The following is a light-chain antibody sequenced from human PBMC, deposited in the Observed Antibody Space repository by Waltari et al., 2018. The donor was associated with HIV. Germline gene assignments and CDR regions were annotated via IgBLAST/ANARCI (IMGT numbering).Light chain of an antibody. Sequence: DIVMTQSPDSLAVSLGERATINCKSSQSVLYSSNNKNYLAWYQQKPGQPPKLLIYWASTRESGVPDRFSGSGSGTDFTLTISRLQAEDVAVYYCQQYYSTPYTFGQGTKLEIK. CDR1: QSVLYSSNNKNY. CDR3: QQYYSTPYT. J-gene: IGKJ2*01. CDR2: WAS. V-gene: IGKV4-1*01.